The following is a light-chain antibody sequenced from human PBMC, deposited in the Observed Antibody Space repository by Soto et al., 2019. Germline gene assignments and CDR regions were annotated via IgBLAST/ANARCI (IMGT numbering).Light chain of an antibody. J-gene: IGKJ3*01. CDR2: GAS. V-gene: IGKV3-20*01. CDR1: QSVSSSY. Sequence: EIVLTQSPGTLSLSPGESATLSCRASQSVSSSYLAWYQQKSGQAPRLLIYGASSSATGIPDRFSGSGSGTDFTLTISRLEPEDFAVYYCQQYGSSLFTFGPGTKVDIK. CDR3: QQYGSSLFT.